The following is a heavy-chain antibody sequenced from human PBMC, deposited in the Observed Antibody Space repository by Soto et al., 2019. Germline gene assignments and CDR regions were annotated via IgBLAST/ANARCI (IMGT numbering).Heavy chain of an antibody. Sequence: TSETLSLTCAVYGGSFSAYYWSWIRQPAGKGLEWIGRIYTSGSTNYNPSLKSRVTMSVDTSKNQFSLKLSSVTAADTAVYYCARDVTTVTNEGAYYGMAVWGQGTTVTVSS. CDR3: ARDVTTVTNEGAYYGMAV. V-gene: IGHV4-4*07. J-gene: IGHJ6*02. CDR2: IYTSGST. D-gene: IGHD4-17*01. CDR1: GGSFSAYY.